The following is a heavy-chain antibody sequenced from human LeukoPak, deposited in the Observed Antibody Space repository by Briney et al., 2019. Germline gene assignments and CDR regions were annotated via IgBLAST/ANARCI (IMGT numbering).Heavy chain of an antibody. J-gene: IGHJ4*02. CDR2: ITAGGDTT. D-gene: IGHD3-22*01. Sequence: GGSLRLSCAASGFTFSSNAMTWVRQAPGQGLECVSAITAGGDTTYYADSVKGRFTISRDNSRNTLYLQLNALRAEDTAVYYCAKAYGSNGYYQLPIDFWGQGTLVTVSS. CDR1: GFTFSSNA. CDR3: AKAYGSNGYYQLPIDF. V-gene: IGHV3-23*01.